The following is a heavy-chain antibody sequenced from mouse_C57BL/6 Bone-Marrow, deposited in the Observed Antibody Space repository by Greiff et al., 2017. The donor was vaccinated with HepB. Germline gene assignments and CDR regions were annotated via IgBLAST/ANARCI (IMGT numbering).Heavy chain of an antibody. CDR3: TTRGLLRFLFDY. D-gene: IGHD1-1*01. V-gene: IGHV14-1*01. CDR2: IDPEDGDT. CDR1: GHKIKDKN. J-gene: IGHJ2*01. Sequence: VQLQQSGAELVRPGASVTLSCTNTGHKIKDKNMQWKKPRPEQGLERIGRIDPEDGDTEYAPKFQGKATMTADTSSNTAYLQLSSLTSEDTAVYYCTTRGLLRFLFDYWGQGTTLTVSS.